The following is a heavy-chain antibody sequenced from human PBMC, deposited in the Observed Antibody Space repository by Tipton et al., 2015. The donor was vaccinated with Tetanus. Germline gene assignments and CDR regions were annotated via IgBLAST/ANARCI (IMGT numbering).Heavy chain of an antibody. Sequence: LRLSCTVSGGSISSGDYYWSWIRQPPGKGLEWIGYIYYSGSTYYNPSLKSRVTISVDTSKNQFSLKLSSVTAADTAVYYCAGSESYYYGMDVWGQGTTVTVSS. CDR2: IYYSGST. D-gene: IGHD3-10*01. V-gene: IGHV4-30-4*01. CDR3: AGSESYYYGMDV. CDR1: GGSISSGDYY. J-gene: IGHJ6*02.